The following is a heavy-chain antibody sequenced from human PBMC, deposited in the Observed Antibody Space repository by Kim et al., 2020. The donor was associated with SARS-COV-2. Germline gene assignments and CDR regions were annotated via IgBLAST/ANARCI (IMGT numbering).Heavy chain of an antibody. D-gene: IGHD1-1*01. CDR3: ARVGTNAFDI. V-gene: IGHV4-59*01. Sequence: NTNYNPSLKSRVTISVDTSKNQFSLKLSSVTAADTAVYYCARVGTNAFDIWGQGTMVTVSS. CDR2: NT. J-gene: IGHJ3*02.